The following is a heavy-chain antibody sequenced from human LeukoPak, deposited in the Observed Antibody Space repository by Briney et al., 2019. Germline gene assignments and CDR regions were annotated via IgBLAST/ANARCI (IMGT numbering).Heavy chain of an antibody. CDR2: ISGSGGST. CDR1: GFTFSSYA. D-gene: IGHD3-3*01. V-gene: IGHV3-23*01. J-gene: IGHJ4*02. Sequence: PGGSLRLSCAASGFTFSSYAMSWVRQAPGKGLEWVSAISGSGGSTYYADSVKGRFTISRDNSKNTLYLQMNSLRAEDTAVYYCANGGIFGVVSGYWGQGTLVTVSS. CDR3: ANGGIFGVVSGY.